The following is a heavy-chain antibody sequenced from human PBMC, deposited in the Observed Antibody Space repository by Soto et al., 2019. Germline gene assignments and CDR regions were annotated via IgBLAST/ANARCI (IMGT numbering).Heavy chain of an antibody. CDR1: VSPVTTHNY. V-gene: IGHV4-4*02. CDR2: IYHSGGT. J-gene: IGHJ5*02. D-gene: IGHD5-18*01. CDR3: ARDRTSRGGYSRRWFDP. Sequence: PSESLSQTYAISVSPVTTHNYGMWFRQPPGKGLDWIGEIYHSGGTNYNPSLESRVTISVDKSKNQFSLRLSSVSAADTAVYFCARDRTSRGGYSRRWFDPWGQG.